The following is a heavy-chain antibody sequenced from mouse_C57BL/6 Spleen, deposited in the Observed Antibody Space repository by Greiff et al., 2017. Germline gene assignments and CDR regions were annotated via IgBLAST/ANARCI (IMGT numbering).Heavy chain of an antibody. CDR1: GYAFSSSW. CDR2: IYPGDGDT. D-gene: IGHD3-2*02. J-gene: IGHJ2*01. Sequence: QVQLQQSGPELVKPGASVKISCKASGYAFSSSWMNWVKQRPGKGLVWIGRIYPGDGDTNYNGKFKGKATMTADKSSTTAYMQLSSLTSEDSAVYYCASRDSSGYGLFDDWGQGTTLTVSS. CDR3: ASRDSSGYGLFDD. V-gene: IGHV1-82*01.